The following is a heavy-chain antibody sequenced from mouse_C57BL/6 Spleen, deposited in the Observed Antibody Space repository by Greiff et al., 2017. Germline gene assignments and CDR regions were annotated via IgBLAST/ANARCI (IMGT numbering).Heavy chain of an antibody. CDR3: TIYYDYDY. V-gene: IGHV14-4*01. Sequence: EVKLVESGAELVRPGASVKLSCTASGFNIKDDYMHWVKQRPEQGLEWIGWIDPENGDTEYASKFQGKATITADTSSNTAYLQLSSLTSEDTAVYYCTIYYDYDYWGQGTTLTVSS. CDR2: IDPENGDT. J-gene: IGHJ2*01. D-gene: IGHD2-4*01. CDR1: GFNIKDDY.